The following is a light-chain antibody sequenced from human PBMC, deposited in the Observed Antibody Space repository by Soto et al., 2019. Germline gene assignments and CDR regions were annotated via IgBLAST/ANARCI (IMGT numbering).Light chain of an antibody. CDR2: DVS. V-gene: IGLV2-14*03. J-gene: IGLJ2*01. CDR3: ISYTSISTLI. CDR1: SSDVGGYNY. Sequence: QSVLTQPASVSGSPGQSITISCTGTSSDVGGYNYVSWYQQHPGRAPKLIIYDVSNRPSGVSNRFSGSKSGNTASLTISGLQAEDEADYYCISYTSISTLIFGGGTKLNGL.